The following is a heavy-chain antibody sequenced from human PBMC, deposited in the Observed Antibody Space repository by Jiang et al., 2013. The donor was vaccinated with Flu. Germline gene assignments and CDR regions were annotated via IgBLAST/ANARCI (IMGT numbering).Heavy chain of an antibody. J-gene: IGHJ4*02. V-gene: IGHV4-34*01. Sequence: LLKPSETLSLTCAVYGGSFSGYYWSWIRQPPGKGLEWIGEINHSGSTNYNPSLKSRVTISVDTSKNQFSLKLTSVTAADTGVYYCARGPISESHDFDYWGQGNLVTVSS. D-gene: IGHD6-19*01. CDR2: INHSGST. CDR1: GGSFSGYY. CDR3: ARGPISESHDFDY.